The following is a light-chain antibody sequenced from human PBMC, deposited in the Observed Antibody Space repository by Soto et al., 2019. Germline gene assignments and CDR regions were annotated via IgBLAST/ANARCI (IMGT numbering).Light chain of an antibody. CDR1: QDMSSW. Sequence: DIQMTQSPSSVSASVGDRVTITCRASQDMSSWLAWYQQKPGKAPKLLIFAASTLHSGVPSRFSGSGSGTDFTLTISNLQPEDFATYYCHEDHTFPHTFRQGTKLELK. CDR3: HEDHTFPHT. V-gene: IGKV1-12*01. CDR2: AAS. J-gene: IGKJ2*01.